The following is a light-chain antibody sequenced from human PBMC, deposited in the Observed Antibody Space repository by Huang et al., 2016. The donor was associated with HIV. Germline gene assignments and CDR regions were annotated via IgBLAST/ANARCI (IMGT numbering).Light chain of an antibody. V-gene: IGKV2-28*01. CDR3: MQGLQTWT. J-gene: IGKJ1*01. Sequence: DIVMVQSPASLSVTPGEAASITCRSSQSLLHINGHNDFDWDWQKPGQSPQLLIYLGSTRASGVPDRVSGSGSGTDFTLRINRVEAGDVGVYYCMQGLQTWTFGQGTKVEI. CDR2: LGS. CDR1: QSLLHINGHND.